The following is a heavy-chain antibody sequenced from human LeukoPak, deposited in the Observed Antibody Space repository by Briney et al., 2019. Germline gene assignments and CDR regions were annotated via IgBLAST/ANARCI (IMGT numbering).Heavy chain of an antibody. V-gene: IGHV5-51*01. D-gene: IGHD3-3*01. CDR3: ARGAVNFWSGYQYYYMDV. Sequence: GESLKISCKGSGYSFTSYWIGWVRPMPGKGLEWMGIIYPGDSDTRYSPSFQGQVTISADKSISTAYLQWSSLKASDTAMYYCARGAVNFWSGYQYYYMDVWGKGTTVTVSS. CDR1: GYSFTSYW. J-gene: IGHJ6*03. CDR2: IYPGDSDT.